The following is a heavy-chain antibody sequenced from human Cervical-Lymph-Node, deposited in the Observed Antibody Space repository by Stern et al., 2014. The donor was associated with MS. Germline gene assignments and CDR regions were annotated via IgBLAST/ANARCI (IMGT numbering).Heavy chain of an antibody. CDR3: AKQRADRGYYFPDY. D-gene: IGHD2/OR15-2a*01. J-gene: IGHJ4*02. CDR1: GFTFSSYA. CDR2: IRNNGGNT. Sequence: EVQLLESGGGLVQPGGSLRLSCAASGFTFSSYAMTWVRQAPGKGLEWVSTIRNNGGNTYYADSVKGRFTIFRDTSKNTLFLQMNSLRAEDTAVYYCAKQRADRGYYFPDYWGRGTLVTVSS. V-gene: IGHV3-23*01.